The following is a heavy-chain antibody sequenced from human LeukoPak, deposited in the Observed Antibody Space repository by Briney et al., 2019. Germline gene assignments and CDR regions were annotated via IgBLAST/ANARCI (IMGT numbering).Heavy chain of an antibody. Sequence: GESLKISCQGSAYIFSNYWIGWVRQMPGKGLEWMGIIYPGDSDTRYSPSFQGQVTISADKSISTAYLQWSSLKASDTAMYYCARRSSGSYFWFDPWGQGTLVTVSS. V-gene: IGHV5-51*01. CDR3: ARRSSGSYFWFDP. D-gene: IGHD1-26*01. CDR1: AYIFSNYW. J-gene: IGHJ5*02. CDR2: IYPGDSDT.